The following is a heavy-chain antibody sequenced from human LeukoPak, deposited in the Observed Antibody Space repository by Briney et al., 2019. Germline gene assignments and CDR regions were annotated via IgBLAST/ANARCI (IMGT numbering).Heavy chain of an antibody. V-gene: IGHV3-23*01. D-gene: IGHD3-22*01. J-gene: IGHJ4*02. CDR3: AKDGGPHRYYYDSSGYRVLYFDY. CDR1: GFTFSSYA. CDR2: ISGSGGST. Sequence: PGGSLRLSCAASGFTFSSYAMSWVRQAPGKGLEWVSAISGSGGSTYHADSVKGRFTISRDNSKNTLYLQMNSLRAEDTAVYYCAKDGGPHRYYYDSSGYRVLYFDYWGQGTLVTVSS.